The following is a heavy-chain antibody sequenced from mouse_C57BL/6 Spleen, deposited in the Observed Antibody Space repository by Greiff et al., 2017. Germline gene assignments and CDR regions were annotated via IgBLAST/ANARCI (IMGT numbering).Heavy chain of an antibody. CDR2: IWRGGST. J-gene: IGHJ3*01. Sequence: QVQLQQSGPGLVQPSQSLSITCTVSGFSLTSYGVHWVRQSPGKGLEWLGVIWRGGSTDYNAAFMSRLSITRYNSENQVFFKMNSLQADDTAIYYCAIIYYDYDAFAYWGQGTLVTVSA. V-gene: IGHV2-5*01. D-gene: IGHD2-4*01. CDR3: AIIYYDYDAFAY. CDR1: GFSLTSYG.